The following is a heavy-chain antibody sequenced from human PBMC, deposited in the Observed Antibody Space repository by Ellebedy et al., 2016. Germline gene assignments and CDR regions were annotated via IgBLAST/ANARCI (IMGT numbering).Heavy chain of an antibody. CDR3: AKVRYPDFYQNSAMDV. CDR2: ISDDGNDK. D-gene: IGHD2/OR15-2a*01. CDR1: GFIFSRYG. J-gene: IGHJ6*02. Sequence: GESLKISCETSGFIFSRYGIHWVRQAPGKGLEWVAVISDDGNDKSYTDSVKGRFTISRDNSKIRVSLQMDSLRVEDTAVYYCAKVRYPDFYQNSAMDVWGQGTTVTVSS. V-gene: IGHV3-30*18.